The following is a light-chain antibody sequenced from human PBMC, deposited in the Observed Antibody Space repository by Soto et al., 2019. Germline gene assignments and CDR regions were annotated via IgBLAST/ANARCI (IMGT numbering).Light chain of an antibody. CDR3: QQYGSLPYT. J-gene: IGKJ5*01. V-gene: IGKV3-20*01. CDR2: GAS. CDR1: QIVRSNS. Sequence: EMMLTQSPGTLSLSPGDRATLSCRASQIVRSNSLAWYQQKPGQAPRLLIYGASSRATGIPDRFSGSGSGTDFTLTISRLEPEDSAVYSCQQYGSLPYTFGQGTRREIK.